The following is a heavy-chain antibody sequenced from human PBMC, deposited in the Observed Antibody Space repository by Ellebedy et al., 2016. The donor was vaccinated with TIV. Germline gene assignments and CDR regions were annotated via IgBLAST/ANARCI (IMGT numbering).Heavy chain of an antibody. J-gene: IGHJ4*02. D-gene: IGHD2-15*01. CDR3: ARGYCSGGSCSYY. V-gene: IGHV3-23*01. CDR1: GFTFSSYA. Sequence: PGGSLRLSCAASGFTFSSYALSWVRQAPGKGLEWVSGIVGSGATKYADSVQGRFTISRDNSKNTLYLQMNSLRAEDTAVYYCARGYCSGGSCSYYWGQGTLVTVSS. CDR2: IVGSGATK.